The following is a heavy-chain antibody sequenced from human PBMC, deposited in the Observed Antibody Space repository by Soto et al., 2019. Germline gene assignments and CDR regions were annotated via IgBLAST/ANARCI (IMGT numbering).Heavy chain of an antibody. D-gene: IGHD5-18*01. CDR1: GLSVTANY. CDR2: IYRGGGT. CDR3: ARRDDSETFDI. J-gene: IGHJ3*02. V-gene: IGHV3-53*01. Sequence: EVHLVESGGGLIQPGGSLRLICAASGLSVTANYMTWVRQAPGQGLEWLSIIYRGGGTYYADALKGRAIISRDGSRNMVFLQMNSLTAEDAGVYYCARRDDSETFDIWGRGTAVNVSS.